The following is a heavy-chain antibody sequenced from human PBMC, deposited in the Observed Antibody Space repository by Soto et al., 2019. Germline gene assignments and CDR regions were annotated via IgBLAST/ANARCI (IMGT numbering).Heavy chain of an antibody. J-gene: IGHJ6*02. CDR1: GDSISSGRYY. D-gene: IGHD5-18*01. V-gene: IGHV4-30-4*01. CDR2: IYYSGNT. Sequence: SETLSLTCNVSGDSISSGRYYWSWIRQPPGKGLEWIGYIYYSGNTYYNPSLKSRITISVDTSKNQFSLDLSSVTAADTAVYYCAREKDYTYGSYYYSGMDVWGQGTTVTVSS. CDR3: AREKDYTYGSYYYSGMDV.